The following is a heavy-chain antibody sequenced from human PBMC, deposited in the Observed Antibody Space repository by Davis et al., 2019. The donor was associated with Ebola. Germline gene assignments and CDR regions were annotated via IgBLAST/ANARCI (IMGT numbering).Heavy chain of an antibody. D-gene: IGHD1-26*01. CDR3: ARESREWSGSSGWGDVFEI. CDR1: GYTFTGYY. Sequence: ASVKVSCKASGYTFTGYYIHWVRQAPGQGLEWMGRINPNSGGTEYPQNFLGRVAMTRDTSITTVYLDLTRLTSDDTAVYYCARESREWSGSSGWGDVFEIWGQGTLGTVSS. V-gene: IGHV1-2*06. J-gene: IGHJ3*02. CDR2: INPNSGGT.